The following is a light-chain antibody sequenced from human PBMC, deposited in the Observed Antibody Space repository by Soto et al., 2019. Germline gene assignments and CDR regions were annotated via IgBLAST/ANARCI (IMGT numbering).Light chain of an antibody. Sequence: EIVLTQSPGTLASSPGERATPSCRASPSVSSSYLAWYQQKPGQAPRLLIYGASSRATGIPDRFSGSGSGTDFTLTISRLEPEDFAVYYCRQYGSSPWTFGQGTKVDIK. J-gene: IGKJ1*01. CDR3: RQYGSSPWT. CDR1: PSVSSSY. V-gene: IGKV3-20*01. CDR2: GAS.